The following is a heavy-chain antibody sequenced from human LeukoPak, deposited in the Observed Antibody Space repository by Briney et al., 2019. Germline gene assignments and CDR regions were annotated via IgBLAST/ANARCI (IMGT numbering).Heavy chain of an antibody. CDR1: GFTFSNAW. CDR3: ARDSDIVVVPPDY. CDR2: IKQDGSEK. D-gene: IGHD2-2*01. Sequence: GGSLRLSCAASGFTFSNAWMTWVRQAPGKGLEWVANIKQDGSEKYYVDSVKGRFTISRDNAKNSLYLQMNSLRAEDTAVYYCARDSDIVVVPPDYWGQGTLVTVSS. V-gene: IGHV3-7*01. J-gene: IGHJ4*02.